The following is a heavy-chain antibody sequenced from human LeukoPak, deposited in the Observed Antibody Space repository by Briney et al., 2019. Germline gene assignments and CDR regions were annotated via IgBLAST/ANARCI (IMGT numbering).Heavy chain of an antibody. CDR2: IIPIFGIA. CDR3: ARETDYGDQGGCDFDI. J-gene: IGHJ3*02. V-gene: IGHV1-69*04. Sequence: ASVKVSCKASGGTFSSYAISWVRQAPGQGLEWMGRIIPIFGIANYAQKFQGRVTITADKSTSTAYMELSSLRSEDTAVYYCARETDYGDQGGCDFDIWGQGTMVTVSS. D-gene: IGHD4-17*01. CDR1: GGTFSSYA.